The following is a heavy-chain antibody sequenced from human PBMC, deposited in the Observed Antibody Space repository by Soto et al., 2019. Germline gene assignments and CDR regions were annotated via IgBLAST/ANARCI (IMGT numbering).Heavy chain of an antibody. V-gene: IGHV1-3*01. J-gene: IGHJ5*02. CDR1: GYTFTSYA. Sequence: QVQLVQSGAEVKKPGASVKVSCKASGYTFTSYAMHWVREAPGQRLEWMGWINAGNGNTKYSQKFQGRVTITRDTSASTAYMQLSSLRSEDTAVYYCARDDRLGAFDPWGQGTLVTISS. CDR3: ARDDRLGAFDP. D-gene: IGHD3-16*01. CDR2: INAGNGNT.